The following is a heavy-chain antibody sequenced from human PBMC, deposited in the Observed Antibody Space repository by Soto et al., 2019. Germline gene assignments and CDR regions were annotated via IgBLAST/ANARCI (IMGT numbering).Heavy chain of an antibody. CDR3: ARHAHTVMGPGYYYGMDV. CDR1: GYTFTSYW. D-gene: IGHD5-18*01. J-gene: IGHJ6*02. Sequence: GESLKISCKGSGYTFTSYWIGWVRQMPGKGLEWMGIIYPGDSDTRYSPSFQGQVTISADKPISTAYLQWSSLKASDTAMYYCARHAHTVMGPGYYYGMDVWGQGTTVTVSS. V-gene: IGHV5-51*01. CDR2: IYPGDSDT.